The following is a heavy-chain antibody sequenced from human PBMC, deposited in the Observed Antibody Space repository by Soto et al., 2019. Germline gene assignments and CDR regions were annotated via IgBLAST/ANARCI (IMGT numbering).Heavy chain of an antibody. V-gene: IGHV4-34*01. CDR3: ARGSAREANYYYYMDV. CDR2: INNSGST. Sequence: SETLSLTCAVYGGSFSGYYWSWIRQPPGKGLEWIGEINNSGSTNYNPSLKSRVTISVATSKNQFSLKLSSVTAADTAVYYCARGSAREANYYYYMDVWGKGTTVTVSS. CDR1: GGSFSGYY. D-gene: IGHD1-26*01. J-gene: IGHJ6*03.